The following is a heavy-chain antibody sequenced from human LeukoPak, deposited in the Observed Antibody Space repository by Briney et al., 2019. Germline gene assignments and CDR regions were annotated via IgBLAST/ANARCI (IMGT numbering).Heavy chain of an antibody. Sequence: SETLSLTCAVYGGSFSGYYWSWIRQPPGKGLEWIGEINHSGSTNYNPSLKSRVTISVDTSKNQFSLKLSSVTAADTVVYYCARGIWWFGARTPPNYYYYGMDVWGQGTTVTVSS. J-gene: IGHJ6*02. CDR3: ARGIWWFGARTPPNYYYYGMDV. CDR1: GGSFSGYY. D-gene: IGHD3-10*01. CDR2: INHSGST. V-gene: IGHV4-34*01.